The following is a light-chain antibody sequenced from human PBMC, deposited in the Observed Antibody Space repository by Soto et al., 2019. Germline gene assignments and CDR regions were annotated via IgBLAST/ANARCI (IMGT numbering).Light chain of an antibody. Sequence: EIVLTQSPATLSLSPGERATLSCRASQSIRSPFLARYQQKPGQAPRLFIHGASSRATGIPDRFSRSGSGTDFTLTISRLEPEDFAVYYCGSDEWTFGQGTKVE. CDR1: QSIRSPF. CDR3: GSDEWT. V-gene: IGKV3-20*01. CDR2: GAS. J-gene: IGKJ1*01.